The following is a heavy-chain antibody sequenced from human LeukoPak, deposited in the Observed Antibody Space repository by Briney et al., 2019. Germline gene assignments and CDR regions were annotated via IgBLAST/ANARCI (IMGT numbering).Heavy chain of an antibody. CDR3: ARVPYRALGYFDY. CDR1: GFTFSSYS. CDR2: ISRSSSYI. V-gene: IGHV3-21*01. D-gene: IGHD3-16*02. J-gene: IGHJ4*02. Sequence: GGSLRLSCAASGFTFSSYSMNWVRQAPGKGLEWVSSISRSSSYIYYADSVKGRFTISRDNAKNSLYLQMNSLRAEDMAVYYCARVPYRALGYFDYWGQGTLVTVSS.